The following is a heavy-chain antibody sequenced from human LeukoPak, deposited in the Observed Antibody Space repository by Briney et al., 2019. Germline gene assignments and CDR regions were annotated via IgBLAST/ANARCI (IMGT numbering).Heavy chain of an antibody. CDR1: GGSISSGGYY. J-gene: IGHJ5*02. Sequence: SETLSVTCTVSGGSISSGGYYWSWIRQPPGKGLEWNGYIYHSGSTYYNPSFKSRVTISVDTSKNQFSLKLSSVTAADTAVYYCASHMTDSSNRFDPWGQGTLVTVSS. CDR3: ASHMTDSSNRFDP. V-gene: IGHV4-30-2*03. D-gene: IGHD2-15*01. CDR2: IYHSGST.